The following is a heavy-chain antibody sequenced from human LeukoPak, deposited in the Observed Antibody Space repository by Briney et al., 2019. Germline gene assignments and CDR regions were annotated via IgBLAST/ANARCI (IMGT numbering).Heavy chain of an antibody. Sequence: ASVKVSCKASGYTFTNYGTNWVRQAPGQGLEWMGWISTYNGHTNYAQNFHGRVTMTTDTSTTTAFMELRSLTSGDTAVYYCARGSASNDYWGQGTLVTVSS. CDR3: ARGSASNDY. CDR2: ISTYNGHT. J-gene: IGHJ4*02. CDR1: GYTFTNYG. V-gene: IGHV1-18*01. D-gene: IGHD3-3*01.